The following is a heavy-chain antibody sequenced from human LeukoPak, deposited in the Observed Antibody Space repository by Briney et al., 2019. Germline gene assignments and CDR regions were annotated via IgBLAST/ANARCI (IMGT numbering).Heavy chain of an antibody. D-gene: IGHD6-13*01. CDR2: IYYSGST. CDR3: ARGGTGGAAAASAFDI. Sequence: SETLSLTCTDSGGSISSYYWSWIRQPPGKGLEWIGYIYYSGSTNYNPSLKSRVTISVDTSKNQFSLKLSSVTAADTAVYYCARGGTGGAAAASAFDIWGQGTVVTVSS. CDR1: GGSISSYY. J-gene: IGHJ3*02. V-gene: IGHV4-59*01.